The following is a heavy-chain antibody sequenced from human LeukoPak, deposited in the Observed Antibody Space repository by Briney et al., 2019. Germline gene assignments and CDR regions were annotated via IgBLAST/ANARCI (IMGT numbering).Heavy chain of an antibody. J-gene: IGHJ4*02. CDR2: INYDGRTT. CDR1: GFTFSSYW. Sequence: TGGSLRLSCAASGFTFSSYWMHWVRHGPGKGLLWVSRINYDGRTTTYEDSVKGRFTISRDNAKNTLFLQMNSLRVEDTAVFYCARGRGYSGYDLDYWGQGTLVTVSS. CDR3: ARGRGYSGYDLDY. V-gene: IGHV3-74*03. D-gene: IGHD5-12*01.